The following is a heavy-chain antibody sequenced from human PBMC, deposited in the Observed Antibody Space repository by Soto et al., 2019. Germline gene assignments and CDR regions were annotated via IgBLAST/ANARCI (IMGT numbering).Heavy chain of an antibody. J-gene: IGHJ6*02. Sequence: GGSLRLSCAASGFTFSSYSMNWVRQAPGKGLEWVSYISSSSSTIYYADSAKGRFTISRDNAKNSLYLQMNSLRDEDTAVYYCAREPVLVADYGMDVWGQGTTVTVSS. CDR2: ISSSSSTI. V-gene: IGHV3-48*02. D-gene: IGHD2-15*01. CDR3: AREPVLVADYGMDV. CDR1: GFTFSSYS.